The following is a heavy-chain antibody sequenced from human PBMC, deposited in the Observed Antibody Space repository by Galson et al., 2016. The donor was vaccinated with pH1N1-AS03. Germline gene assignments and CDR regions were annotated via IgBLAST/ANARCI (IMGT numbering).Heavy chain of an antibody. J-gene: IGHJ6*02. CDR1: GYSFTTYW. D-gene: IGHD5-24*01. CDR3: VRQGRGNVEISAIARHGMEV. V-gene: IGHV5-51*01. CDR2: IYPLDSDT. Sequence: QSGAEVKKPGQSLKISCESSGYSFTTYWIAWVRQMPGKGLEWMGVIYPLDSDTRYSPSIQGQVTISADESISTAYLQWRSLKASDTAMYYCVRQGRGNVEISAIARHGMEVWGQGTTVIVSS.